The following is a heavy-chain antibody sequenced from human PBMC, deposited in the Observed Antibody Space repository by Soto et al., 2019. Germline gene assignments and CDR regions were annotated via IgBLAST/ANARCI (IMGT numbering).Heavy chain of an antibody. CDR2: ISWNSGSI. Sequence: EVELVESGGGLVQPGRSLRLSCAASGFTFDDYAMHWVRQAPGKGLEWVAGISWNSGSIDYADSVKGRFTISRDNAKNSLYLQMNSLRAGDTALYYCPRDGAARRVYYYYMDVWGKGTTVTVSS. CDR3: PRDGAARRVYYYYMDV. D-gene: IGHD6-6*01. V-gene: IGHV3-9*01. CDR1: GFTFDDYA. J-gene: IGHJ6*03.